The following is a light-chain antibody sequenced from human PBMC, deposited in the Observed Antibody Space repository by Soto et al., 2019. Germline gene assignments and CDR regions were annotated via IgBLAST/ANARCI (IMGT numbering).Light chain of an antibody. J-gene: IGKJ5*01. CDR1: QSVSRY. CDR3: QQRSNWPPIT. V-gene: IGKV3-11*01. CDR2: DAS. Sequence: IGLTQSPATLSLSPVERVTLSCRASQSVSRYLAWYQQKPGQAPRLLIYDASNRATGIPARFSGSGSGTDFTLTISSLEPEDFAVYYCQQRSNWPPITFGQGTRLEIK.